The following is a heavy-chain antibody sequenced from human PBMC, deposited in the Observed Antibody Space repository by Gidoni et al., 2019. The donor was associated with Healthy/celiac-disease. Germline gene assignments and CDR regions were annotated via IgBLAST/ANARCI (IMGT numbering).Heavy chain of an antibody. Sequence: QVQLVESGGGVVQPGRYLRLSCAASGFTFSSYGMHWVRQAPGKGLEWVAVIWYDGSNKYYADSVKGRFTISRDNSKNTLYLQMNSLRAEDTAVYYCARGPYDYPEDYWGQGTLVTVSS. CDR1: GFTFSSYG. D-gene: IGHD3-16*01. J-gene: IGHJ4*02. CDR2: IWYDGSNK. CDR3: ARGPYDYPEDY. V-gene: IGHV3-33*01.